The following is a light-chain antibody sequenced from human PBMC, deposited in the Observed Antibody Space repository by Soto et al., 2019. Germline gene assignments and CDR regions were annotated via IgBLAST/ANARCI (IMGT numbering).Light chain of an antibody. CDR3: QQYRDWPPPT. Sequence: EVVMTQSPATLSVSPGERATLSCRASQSVSNNLAWYQQKPGQAPRLLIYDASTRATGIPARFSGSGSGTEFTLTISSLQSEDFAVYYCQQYRDWPPPTFGGGTKVKIK. V-gene: IGKV3-15*01. CDR1: QSVSNN. CDR2: DAS. J-gene: IGKJ4*01.